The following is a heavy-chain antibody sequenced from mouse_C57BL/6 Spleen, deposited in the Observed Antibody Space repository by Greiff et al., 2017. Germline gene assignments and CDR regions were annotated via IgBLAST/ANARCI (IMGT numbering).Heavy chain of an antibody. V-gene: IGHV1-50*01. CDR3: ARGEDYYGSRLDY. CDR2: IDPSDSYT. J-gene: IGHJ2*01. CDR1: GYTFTSYW. D-gene: IGHD1-1*01. Sequence: VQLQQPGAELVKPGASVKLSCKASGYTFTSYWMQWVKQRPGQGLEWIGEIDPSDSYTNYNQKFKGKATLTVDTSSSTAYMQLSSLTSEDSAVYYCARGEDYYGSRLDYWGQGTTRTVSS.